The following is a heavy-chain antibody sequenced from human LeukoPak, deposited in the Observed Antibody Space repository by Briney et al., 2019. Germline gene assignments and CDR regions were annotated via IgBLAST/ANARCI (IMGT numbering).Heavy chain of an antibody. D-gene: IGHD4-17*01. CDR3: ARSPYNGDYVA. CDR1: GGTFSSYA. V-gene: IGHV1-69*04. J-gene: IGHJ5*02. CDR2: TIPILGIA. Sequence: SVKVSCKASGGTFSSYAISWVRQAPGQGLEWMGRTIPILGIANYAQKFQGRVTITADKSTSTAYMELSSLRSEDTAVYYCARSPYNGDYVAWGQGTLVTVSS.